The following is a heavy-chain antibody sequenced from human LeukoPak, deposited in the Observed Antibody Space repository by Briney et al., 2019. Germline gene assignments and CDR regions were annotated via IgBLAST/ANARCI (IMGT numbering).Heavy chain of an antibody. CDR3: ARVRQMATDPIDY. J-gene: IGHJ4*02. CDR1: GFTFSSYA. D-gene: IGHD5-24*01. CDR2: ISYDGSNK. V-gene: IGHV3-30-3*01. Sequence: PGGSLRLSCAASGFTFSSYAMHWVRQAPGKGLEWVAVISYDGSNKYYADSVKGRFTISRDNSKNTLYLQMNSLRAEDTAVYYCARVRQMATDPIDYWGQGTLVTVSS.